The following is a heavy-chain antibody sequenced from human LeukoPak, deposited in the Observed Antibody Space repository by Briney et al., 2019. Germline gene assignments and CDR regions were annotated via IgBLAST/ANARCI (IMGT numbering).Heavy chain of an antibody. D-gene: IGHD3-9*01. Sequence: GRSLRLSCAASGFTFSSYGMHWVRQAPGKGLEWVAVISYDGSNKYYADSVKGRFTISRDNSKNTLYLQMNSLRAEDTAVYYCANSDILTGYTPFDYWGQGTLVTVSS. V-gene: IGHV3-30*18. J-gene: IGHJ4*02. CDR1: GFTFSSYG. CDR3: ANSDILTGYTPFDY. CDR2: ISYDGSNK.